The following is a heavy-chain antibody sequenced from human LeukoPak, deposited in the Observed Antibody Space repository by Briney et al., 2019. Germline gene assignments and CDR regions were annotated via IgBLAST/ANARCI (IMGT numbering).Heavy chain of an antibody. CDR3: AKDLPLWFGELRGYFDY. J-gene: IGHJ4*02. D-gene: IGHD3-10*01. V-gene: IGHV3-23*01. CDR1: GFTFSSYA. Sequence: PGGSLRLSCAASGFTFSSYAMSWVRQAPGKGLEWVSAISGSGGSTYYADSVKGRFTIPRDNSKNTLYLQMNSLRAEDTAVYYCAKDLPLWFGELRGYFDYWGQGTLVTVSS. CDR2: ISGSGGST.